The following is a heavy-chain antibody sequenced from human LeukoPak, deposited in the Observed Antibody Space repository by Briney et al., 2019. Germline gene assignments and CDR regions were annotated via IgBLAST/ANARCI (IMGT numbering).Heavy chain of an antibody. CDR2: IYYTGST. CDR1: GGSISSYY. J-gene: IGHJ4*02. V-gene: IGHV4-59*01. D-gene: IGHD4-23*01. Sequence: SETLSLTCTVSGGSISSYYWSWIRQPPVKGLEWIGYIYYTGSTSSNPSLKSRVTISVDTSKNQFSLKLTSVTAADTAVYYCARGTTVVSFDYWGQGTPVTVSS. CDR3: ARGTTVVSFDY.